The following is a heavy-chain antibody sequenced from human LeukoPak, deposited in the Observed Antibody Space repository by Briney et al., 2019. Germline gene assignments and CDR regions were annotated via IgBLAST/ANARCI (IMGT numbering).Heavy chain of an antibody. V-gene: IGHV3-33*06. J-gene: IGHJ4*02. D-gene: IGHD3-22*01. CDR2: IWYDGSNK. CDR1: GFTFRSYG. CDR3: AKCSTYYYDSSGYYYFDY. Sequence: PGRSLRLSCAASGFTFRSYGMHWVRQAPGKGLEGVAVIWYDGSNKYYADSVKGRFTISRDNSKNTLYLQMNSLRAEDTAVYYCAKCSTYYYDSSGYYYFDYWGQGPLVTVSS.